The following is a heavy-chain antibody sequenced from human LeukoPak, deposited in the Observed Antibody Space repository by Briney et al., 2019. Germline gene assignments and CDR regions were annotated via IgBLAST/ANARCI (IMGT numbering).Heavy chain of an antibody. CDR2: ISGSGGST. CDR1: GFTFSSYA. J-gene: IGHJ6*03. V-gene: IGHV3-23*01. D-gene: IGHD3-10*01. CDR3: AKDKIRGVIITYYYYMDV. Sequence: GGSLRLSCAASGFTFSSYAMSWVRQAPGKGLEWVSAISGSGGSTYYADSVKGRFTISRDNSKNTLYLQMNSLSAEDTAVYYCAKDKIRGVIITYYYYMDVWGKGTTVTVSS.